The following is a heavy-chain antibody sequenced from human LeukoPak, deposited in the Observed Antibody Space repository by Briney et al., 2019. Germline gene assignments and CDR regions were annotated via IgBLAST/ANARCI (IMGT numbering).Heavy chain of an antibody. CDR2: ISAYNGNT. Sequence: EASVKVSCKASGYTFTSYGISWVRQAPGQGLVWMGWISAYNGNTNYAQKLQGRVTMTTDTSTSTAYMELRSLRSDDTAVYYCARAGWRAFYYYGMDVWGQGTTVTVSS. D-gene: IGHD1-14*01. CDR3: ARAGWRAFYYYGMDV. CDR1: GYTFTSYG. J-gene: IGHJ6*02. V-gene: IGHV1-18*01.